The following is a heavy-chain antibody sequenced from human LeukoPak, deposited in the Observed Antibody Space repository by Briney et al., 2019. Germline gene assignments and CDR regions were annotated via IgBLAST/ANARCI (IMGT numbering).Heavy chain of an antibody. D-gene: IGHD4-17*01. CDR3: ARRRMTTVTNDAFDI. V-gene: IGHV5-51*01. CDR2: IYPGDSDT. Sequence: GESLKISCKGSGYSFTSYWIGWVRQMPGKGLEWMGIIYPGDSDTRYSPSFQGQVTISADKSISTAYLQWSSLKASDTAMYYCARRRMTTVTNDAFDIWGQGTMVTVSS. J-gene: IGHJ3*02. CDR1: GYSFTSYW.